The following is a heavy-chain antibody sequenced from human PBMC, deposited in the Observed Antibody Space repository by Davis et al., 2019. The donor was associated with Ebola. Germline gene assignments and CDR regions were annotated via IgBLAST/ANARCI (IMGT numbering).Heavy chain of an antibody. J-gene: IGHJ4*02. Sequence: PGGSLRLSCTVSGGSISSYYWSWIRQPPGKGLEWIGYIYYSGSTNYNPSLKSRVTISVDTTKNQFSLKLSFVTAADTAMYYCAERGGSVWGQGTLVTVSS. CDR2: IYYSGST. V-gene: IGHV4-59*01. CDR1: GGSISSYY. D-gene: IGHD3-16*01. CDR3: AERGGSV.